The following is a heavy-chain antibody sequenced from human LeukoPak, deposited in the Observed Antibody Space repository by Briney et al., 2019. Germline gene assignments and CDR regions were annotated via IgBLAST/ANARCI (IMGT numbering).Heavy chain of an antibody. V-gene: IGHV3-74*01. CDR3: SRGLGQPVDY. J-gene: IGHJ4*02. CDR1: GFTFNNYA. Sequence: GGSLRLSCVASGFTFNNYAMSWVRQAPGKGLVWVSRLYSEGGRTYYADPVKGRFTISRDNAKNTLYLQMNSLRVEDTAVYYCSRGLGQPVDYWGQGTLVTVSS. CDR2: LYSEGGRT. D-gene: IGHD6-6*01.